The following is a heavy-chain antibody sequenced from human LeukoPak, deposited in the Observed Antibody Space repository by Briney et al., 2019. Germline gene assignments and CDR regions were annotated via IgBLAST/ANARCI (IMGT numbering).Heavy chain of an antibody. Sequence: GASVKVSCKASGYIFTDYYMHWVRQAPGQELGWMGRINPNSGGTNYAQKFQGRVTMTRDTSISTAYTELSSLRSEDTATYYCARDRSGSYYGPFDYWGQGTLVTVSS. V-gene: IGHV1/OR15-1*02. CDR3: ARDRSGSYYGPFDY. D-gene: IGHD1-26*01. CDR1: GYIFTDYY. CDR2: INPNSGGT. J-gene: IGHJ4*02.